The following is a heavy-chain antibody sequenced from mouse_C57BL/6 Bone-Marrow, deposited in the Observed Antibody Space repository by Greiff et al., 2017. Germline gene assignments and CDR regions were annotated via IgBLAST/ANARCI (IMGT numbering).Heavy chain of an antibody. J-gene: IGHJ4*01. CDR2: IRNKANGYTT. CDR1: GFTFTDYY. Sequence: EVQGVESGGGLVQPGGSLSLSCAASGFTFTDYYMSWVRQPPGKALEWLGFIRNKANGYTTEYSASVKGRFTISRDNSQSILYLQMNALRAEDSATYYCARSYYGSSLYYAMDYWGQGTSVTVSS. V-gene: IGHV7-3*01. D-gene: IGHD1-1*01. CDR3: ARSYYGSSLYYAMDY.